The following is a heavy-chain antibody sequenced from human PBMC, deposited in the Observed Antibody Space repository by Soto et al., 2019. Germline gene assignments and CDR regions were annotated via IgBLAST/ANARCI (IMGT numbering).Heavy chain of an antibody. CDR1: GFTSTDHA. J-gene: IGHJ6*02. V-gene: IGHV3-49*04. D-gene: IGHD3-3*01. CDR2: TTSQSYGGTT. CDR3: ARDGDYYGMDV. Sequence: EVQLVESGGGLVEPGRSLRLSCTFSGFTSTDHALTWVRQAPGKGLEWVAFTTSQSYGGTTEYAASVRGRFTISRDDSKSIAYLQMNSLQTADTAIYYCARDGDYYGMDVWGQGTTVTVSS.